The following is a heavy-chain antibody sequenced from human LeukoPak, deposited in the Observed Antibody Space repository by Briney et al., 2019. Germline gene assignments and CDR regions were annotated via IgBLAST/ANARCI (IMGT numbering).Heavy chain of an antibody. Sequence: GASVTVSCKASGYTFTGYYMHWVRQAPGQGLEWMGWINPNSGGTNYAQKFQGRVTMTRDTSISTAYMELSRLRSDDTAVYYCARGASAAGRLFDYWGQGTLVTVSS. V-gene: IGHV1-2*02. J-gene: IGHJ4*02. CDR1: GYTFTGYY. CDR2: INPNSGGT. D-gene: IGHD6-13*01. CDR3: ARGASAAGRLFDY.